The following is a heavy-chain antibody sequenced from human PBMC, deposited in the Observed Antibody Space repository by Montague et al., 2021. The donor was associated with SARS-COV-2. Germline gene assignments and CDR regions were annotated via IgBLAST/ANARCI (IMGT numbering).Heavy chain of an antibody. CDR2: SSGSGGGT. V-gene: IGHV3-23*01. J-gene: IGHJ6*02. D-gene: IGHD3-10*01. CDR3: AKDSYYYGLGYGMDV. Sequence: SLRLSFAASGFTFSNSAMNWVRQAPGKGLEWVSGSSGSGGGTHYADSVKGRFTISRDNSKNVLYLQMNSLRAEDTALYYCAKDSYYYGLGYGMDVWGQGTTVTVSS. CDR1: GFTFSNSA.